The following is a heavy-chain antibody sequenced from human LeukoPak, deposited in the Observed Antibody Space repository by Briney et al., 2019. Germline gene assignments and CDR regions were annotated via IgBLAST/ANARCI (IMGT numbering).Heavy chain of an antibody. CDR2: INHSGST. J-gene: IGHJ6*03. CDR1: GGSFSGYY. D-gene: IGHD6-19*01. V-gene: IGHV4-34*01. CDR3: ARRMSGWHHMDV. Sequence: PSETLSLTCAVYGGSFSGYYWSWIRQPPGKGLEWIGEINHSGSTNYNPSLKSRVTISVDTSKNQFSLKLSSVTAADTAVYYCARRMSGWHHMDVWGKGTTVTVSS.